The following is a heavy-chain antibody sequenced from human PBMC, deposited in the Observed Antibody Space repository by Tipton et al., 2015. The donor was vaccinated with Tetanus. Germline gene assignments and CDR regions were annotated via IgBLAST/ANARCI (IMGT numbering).Heavy chain of an antibody. D-gene: IGHD3-22*01. CDR3: ARDGDYYDETFSPRGYFDL. CDR2: IIPLLDVT. V-gene: IGHV1-69*09. CDR1: GGTFSSYS. Sequence: QLVQSGAEVKRPGSSVKVSCKASGGTFSSYSITWVRQAPGQGLEWLGRIIPLLDVTHYAQKVQDRISITADKSTGTAYMELSSLGSEDTAVYYCARDGDYYDETFSPRGYFDLWGLGALVTVAS. J-gene: IGHJ2*01.